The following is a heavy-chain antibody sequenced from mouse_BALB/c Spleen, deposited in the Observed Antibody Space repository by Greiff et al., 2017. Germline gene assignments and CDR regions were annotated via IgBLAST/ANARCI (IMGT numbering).Heavy chain of an antibody. V-gene: IGHV3-6*02. CDR1: GYSITSGYY. CDR2: ISYDGSN. J-gene: IGHJ2*01. CDR3: ARDRGWLRDFDY. Sequence: EVKLMESGPGLVKPSQSLSLTCSVTGYSITSGYYWNWIRQFPGNKLEWMGYISYDGSNNYNPSLKNRISITRDTSKNQFFLKLNSVTTEDTATYYCARDRGWLRDFDYWGQGTTLTVSS. D-gene: IGHD2-3*01.